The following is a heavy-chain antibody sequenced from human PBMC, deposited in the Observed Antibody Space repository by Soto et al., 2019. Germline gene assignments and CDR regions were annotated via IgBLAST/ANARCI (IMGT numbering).Heavy chain of an antibody. D-gene: IGHD2-15*01. CDR1: GYTFTSYA. CDR3: ARGYCSGGSCYPEDFDY. Sequence: QVQLVQSGAEGKKPGASEKVPCKASGYTFTSYAMHWVRQAPGQRLEGMGWINAGNGNTKYSQKFQGRVTITRDTSASTAYMELSSLRSEDTAVYYCARGYCSGGSCYPEDFDYWGQGTLVTVSS. J-gene: IGHJ4*02. CDR2: INAGNGNT. V-gene: IGHV1-3*01.